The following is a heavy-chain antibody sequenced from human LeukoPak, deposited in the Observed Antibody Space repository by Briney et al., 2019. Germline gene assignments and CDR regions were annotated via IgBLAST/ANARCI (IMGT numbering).Heavy chain of an antibody. CDR3: ARGVSSYYYGSGSSDY. CDR1: GYTFTSYD. V-gene: IGHV1-2*06. CDR2: INPNSGGT. Sequence: ASVKVSCKASGYTFTSYDINWVRQATGQGLEWMGRINPNSGGTNYAQKFQGRVTMTRDTSISTAYMELSRLRSDDTAVYYCARGVSSYYYGSGSSDYWGQGTLVTVSS. D-gene: IGHD3-10*01. J-gene: IGHJ4*02.